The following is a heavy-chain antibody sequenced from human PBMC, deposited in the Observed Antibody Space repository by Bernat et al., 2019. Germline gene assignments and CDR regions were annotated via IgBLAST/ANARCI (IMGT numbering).Heavy chain of an antibody. CDR2: IDGDGSTT. Sequence: EVQLVESGGGLVQPGGFLRLSCAASGFTFSSHWMHWVRQAPGKGLVWVSRIDGDGSTTNYADSVKGRFTISRDNAKNTLYLRMNSLRAEDTAVYYCARDLHYWGQGTLVTVSS. CDR3: ARDLHY. V-gene: IGHV3-74*01. CDR1: GFTFSSHW. J-gene: IGHJ4*02.